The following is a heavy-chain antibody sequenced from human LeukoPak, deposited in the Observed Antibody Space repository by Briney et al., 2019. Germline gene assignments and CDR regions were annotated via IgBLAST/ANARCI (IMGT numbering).Heavy chain of an antibody. D-gene: IGHD1-26*01. V-gene: IGHV3-7*01. CDR1: GFTFSSSW. CDR3: AKDRSGMGYYFDF. Sequence: TGGSLRLSCEASGFTFSSSWMNWVRQAPGKGLEWVANINPDGGEKRYVDSVKGRFTISRDNARNSLYLQMDSLRAEDTAVYYCAKDRSGMGYYFDFWGQGTLVTVSS. CDR2: INPDGGEK. J-gene: IGHJ4*02.